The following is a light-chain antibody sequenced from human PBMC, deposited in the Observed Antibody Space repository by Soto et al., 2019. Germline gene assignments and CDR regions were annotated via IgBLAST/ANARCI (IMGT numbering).Light chain of an antibody. V-gene: IGLV2-14*01. CDR3: SSYTSSTSVI. CDR1: SSDVGAYDY. J-gene: IGLJ2*01. CDR2: DVN. Sequence: QSALTQPASVSGSPGQSIAISCTGTSSDVGAYDYVSWYQQHPGKAPKLLIFDVNHRPSGVSNRFSGSKSGNTASLTISGLQADDEADYYCSSYTSSTSVIFGGGTQLTVL.